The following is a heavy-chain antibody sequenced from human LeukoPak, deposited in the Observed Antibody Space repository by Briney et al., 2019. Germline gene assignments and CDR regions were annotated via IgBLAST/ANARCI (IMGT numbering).Heavy chain of an antibody. V-gene: IGHV3-7*01. D-gene: IGHD4-17*01. CDR1: GFTFSSYW. CDR3: ARELLTVYGDSDRLKYYYYMDV. J-gene: IGHJ6*03. Sequence: GGSLRLSCAASGFTFSSYWMSWVRQAPGKGLEWVANIKQDGSEKYYVDSVKGRFTISRDNAKNSLYLQMNSLRAEDTAVYYCARELLTVYGDSDRLKYYYYMDVWGRGTTVTVSS. CDR2: IKQDGSEK.